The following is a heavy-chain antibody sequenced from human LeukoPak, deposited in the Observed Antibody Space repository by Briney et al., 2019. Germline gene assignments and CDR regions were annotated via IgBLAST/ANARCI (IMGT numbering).Heavy chain of an antibody. Sequence: GASVKVSCKASGYTFTGYYIHWVRQAPGEGLEWMGWINPNSGDTKYAQKFQGRVTMTRDTSISTAYMELSRLRFDDTAVYYCARELRWRDSDKYYFDYWGQGTLATVSS. CDR3: ARELRWRDSDKYYFDY. V-gene: IGHV1-2*02. D-gene: IGHD3-22*01. CDR2: INPNSGDT. J-gene: IGHJ4*02. CDR1: GYTFTGYY.